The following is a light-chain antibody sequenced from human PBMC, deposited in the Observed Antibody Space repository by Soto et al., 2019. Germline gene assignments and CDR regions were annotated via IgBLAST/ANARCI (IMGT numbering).Light chain of an antibody. CDR1: QSVSNR. J-gene: IGKJ1*01. V-gene: IGKV3-15*01. Sequence: EMVMTQSPATLSVSPGERATLSCRASQSVSNRLAWYQQRPGHAPRLLIYRASARATGIPARFSGSGSGTEFTLSISSLQSEDFAIYYCQQSSDWPRMFGQGTKVEIK. CDR2: RAS. CDR3: QQSSDWPRM.